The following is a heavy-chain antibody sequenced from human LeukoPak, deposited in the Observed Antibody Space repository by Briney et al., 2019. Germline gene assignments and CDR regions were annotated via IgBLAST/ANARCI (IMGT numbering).Heavy chain of an antibody. CDR1: GFTFSSYG. J-gene: IGHJ3*02. CDR3: AKVPPPRAYCSSTSCYARTI. D-gene: IGHD2-2*01. CDR2: IRYDGSNK. Sequence: GGSLRLSCAASGFTFSSYGMRWVRQAPGKGLEWVAFIRYDGSNKYYADSVKGRFTISRDNSKNTLYLQMNSLRAEDTAVYYCAKVPPPRAYCSSTSCYARTIWGQGTMVTVSS. V-gene: IGHV3-30*02.